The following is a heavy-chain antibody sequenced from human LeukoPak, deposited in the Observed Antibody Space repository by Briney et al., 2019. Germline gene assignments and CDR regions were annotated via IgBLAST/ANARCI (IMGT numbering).Heavy chain of an antibody. J-gene: IGHJ5*02. CDR1: GFTFSSYA. CDR3: ARDLVGVVVPAAIGWFDP. D-gene: IGHD2-2*02. CDR2: MSYDGSNK. V-gene: IGHV3-30-3*01. Sequence: GRSLRLSCAASGFTFSSYAMHWVRQAPGKGLEWVAVMSYDGSNKYYADSVKGRFTISRDNSKNTLYLQMNSLRAEDTAVYYCARDLVGVVVPAAIGWFDPWGQGTLVTVSS.